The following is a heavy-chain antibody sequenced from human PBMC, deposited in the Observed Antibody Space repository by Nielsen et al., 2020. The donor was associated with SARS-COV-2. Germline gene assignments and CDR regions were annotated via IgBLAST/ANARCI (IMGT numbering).Heavy chain of an antibody. CDR1: GYSFTSYW. CDR3: ARLPYDILTGYPDQFDY. Sequence: KVSCKGSGYSFTSYWIGWVRQMPGKGLEWMGIIYPGDSDTRYSPSFQGQVTISADKSISTAYLQWSSLKASDTAMYYCARLPYDILTGYPDQFDYWGQGTLVTVSS. CDR2: IYPGDSDT. J-gene: IGHJ4*02. V-gene: IGHV5-51*01. D-gene: IGHD3-9*01.